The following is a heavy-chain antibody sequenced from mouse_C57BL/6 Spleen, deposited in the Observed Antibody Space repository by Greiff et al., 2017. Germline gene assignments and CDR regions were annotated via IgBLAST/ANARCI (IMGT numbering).Heavy chain of an antibody. V-gene: IGHV1-18*01. CDR3: ARNYYGSSYHWYFDV. J-gene: IGHJ1*03. CDR2: INPNNGGT. Sequence: VQLKQSGPELVKPGASVKIPCKASGYTFTDYNMAWVKQSHGKSLEWIGDINPNNGGTIYNQKFKGKATLTVDKSSSTAYMELRSLTSEDTAVYYCARNYYGSSYHWYFDVWGTGTTVTVSS. D-gene: IGHD1-1*01. CDR1: GYTFTDYN.